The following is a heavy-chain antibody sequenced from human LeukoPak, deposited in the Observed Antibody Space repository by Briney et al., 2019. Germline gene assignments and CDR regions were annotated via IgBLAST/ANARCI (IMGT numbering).Heavy chain of an antibody. V-gene: IGHV3-53*01. CDR2: IYSGGST. D-gene: IGHD1-7*01. Sequence: PGGSLRLSCAASGFTVSSNYMSWVRQAPGKGLEWVSVIYSGGSTYYADSVKGRFTISRDNSKNTLYLQMNSLRAEDTAVYYCAREETGTDFDYWGRGTLVTVSS. CDR3: AREETGTDFDY. J-gene: IGHJ4*02. CDR1: GFTVSSNY.